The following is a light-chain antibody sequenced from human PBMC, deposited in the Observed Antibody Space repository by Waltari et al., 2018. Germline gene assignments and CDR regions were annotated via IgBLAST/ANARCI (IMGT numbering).Light chain of an antibody. Sequence: QSALSQPASVSGSPGQSVTVSCTGSSSDVGDYNFVSWYRQHPGKAPDLMIHDVDKRPSGVSNRFSGSKSGNTASLTISGLQAEDQADYYCCSYAGRGTFVFGTGTQVTVL. CDR2: DVD. CDR1: SSDVGDYNF. J-gene: IGLJ1*01. V-gene: IGLV2-23*02. CDR3: CSYAGRGTFV.